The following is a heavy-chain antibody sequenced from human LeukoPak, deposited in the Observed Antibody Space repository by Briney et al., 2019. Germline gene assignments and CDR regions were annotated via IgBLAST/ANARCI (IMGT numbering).Heavy chain of an antibody. Sequence: SETLSLTCTVSGGSITSSSYYWGWIRQPPGKGLEWIGSILYSGSTYYNPSLKGRVTISVDTSKTQFSLKLSSVTAADTAVYYCAKQQLVRCFDYWGQGTLVTVSS. CDR3: AKQQLVRCFDY. D-gene: IGHD6-13*01. J-gene: IGHJ4*02. CDR2: ILYSGST. CDR1: GGSITSSSYY. V-gene: IGHV4-39*01.